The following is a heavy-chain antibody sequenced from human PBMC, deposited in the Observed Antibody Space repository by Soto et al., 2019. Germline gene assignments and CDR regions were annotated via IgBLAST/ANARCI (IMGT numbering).Heavy chain of an antibody. CDR3: AREGFYDFWSGITDAFDI. V-gene: IGHV3-74*01. CDR2: INSDGSST. Sequence: PGGSLRLSCAASGFTFSSYWMHWVRQAPGKGLVWVSRINSDGSSTSYADSVKGRFTISRDNAKNTLYLQMNSLRAEDTAVYYCAREGFYDFWSGITDAFDIWGQGTMVTVSS. CDR1: GFTFSSYW. J-gene: IGHJ3*02. D-gene: IGHD3-3*01.